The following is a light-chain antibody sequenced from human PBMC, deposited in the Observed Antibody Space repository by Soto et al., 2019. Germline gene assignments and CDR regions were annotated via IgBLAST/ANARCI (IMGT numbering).Light chain of an antibody. CDR1: QGISSS. J-gene: IGKJ4*01. V-gene: IGKV1-9*01. Sequence: DIQLTQSPSFLSASVGDRVTITCRASQGISSSLAWYQQKPGKAPNLLIYAASTLQSGVPSRFGSSGSGTEFTLTISSLQPEDFATYYCQQLNSYPLTFGGGTKVEIK. CDR2: AAS. CDR3: QQLNSYPLT.